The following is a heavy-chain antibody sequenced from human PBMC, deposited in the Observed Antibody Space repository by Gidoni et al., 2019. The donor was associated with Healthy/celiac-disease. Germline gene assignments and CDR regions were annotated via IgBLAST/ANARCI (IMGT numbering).Heavy chain of an antibody. CDR3: AKDDGELGGFDY. J-gene: IGHJ4*02. D-gene: IGHD1-26*01. CDR1: GFTFSSYA. Sequence: EVQLLESGGGLVQPGGSLRLSCAASGFTFSSYAMSWVRQAPGKGLEWVSAISGSGGSTYYADAVKGRFTISRDNSKNTLYLQMNSLRAEDTAVYYCAKDDGELGGFDYWGQGTLVTVSS. V-gene: IGHV3-23*01. CDR2: ISGSGGST.